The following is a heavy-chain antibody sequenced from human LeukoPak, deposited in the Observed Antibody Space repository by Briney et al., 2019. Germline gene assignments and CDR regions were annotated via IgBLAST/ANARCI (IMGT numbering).Heavy chain of an antibody. D-gene: IGHD6-19*01. CDR3: ARGGLLRWPDYYYYAMDV. Sequence: ASVKVSCKASGYTFTSYDINWVRQATGQGLERMGWMNPNSGNTGYAQKFQGRVTMTRNTSISTAYMELSSLRSEDTAVYYCARGGLLRWPDYYYYAMDVWGQGTTVTVSS. V-gene: IGHV1-8*01. J-gene: IGHJ6*02. CDR1: GYTFTSYD. CDR2: MNPNSGNT.